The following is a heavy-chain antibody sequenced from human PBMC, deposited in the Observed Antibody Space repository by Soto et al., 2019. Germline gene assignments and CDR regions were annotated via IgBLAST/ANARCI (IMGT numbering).Heavy chain of an antibody. CDR2: ISVSGGST. CDR1: VFTFSSYA. D-gene: IGHD3-10*01. J-gene: IGHJ5*02. V-gene: IGHV3-23*01. Sequence: GGSLRLSCAASVFTFSSYAMSLVRQAPGKGLECVSAISVSGGSTYYADSVKGRFTISRDNSKNTLYLQMNSLRAEDTAVYYCSNQEQIASTVRFAAWGQGTIVTVSS. CDR3: SNQEQIASTVRFAA.